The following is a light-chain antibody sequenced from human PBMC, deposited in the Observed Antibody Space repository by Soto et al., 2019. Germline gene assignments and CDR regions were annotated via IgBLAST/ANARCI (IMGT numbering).Light chain of an antibody. CDR3: QQYCSSRHT. Sequence: EIVLTQSPGTLSLSPGERATLSCRASQSVSSSYLAWYQQKPGQAPRLLIYGASSRATGIPDRFSASGSGTDYTLTISRLETDDFAVYYCQQYCSSRHTFGQGTKLEIK. V-gene: IGKV3-20*01. CDR1: QSVSSSY. J-gene: IGKJ2*01. CDR2: GAS.